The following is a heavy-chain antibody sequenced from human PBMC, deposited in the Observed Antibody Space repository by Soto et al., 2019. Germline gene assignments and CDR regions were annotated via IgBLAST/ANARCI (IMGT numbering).Heavy chain of an antibody. Sequence: SETLSLTCTVSGGSISSGDYYWSWIRQPPGKGLEWIGYIYYSGTTYYNPSLKSRVTISVDTSKNQFSLKLSSVTDADTAVYYCAIEVYYDRGRYFDYWGQGTLVTVSS. D-gene: IGHD3-22*01. J-gene: IGHJ4*02. V-gene: IGHV4-30-4*02. CDR1: GGSISSGDYY. CDR3: AIEVYYDRGRYFDY. CDR2: IYYSGTT.